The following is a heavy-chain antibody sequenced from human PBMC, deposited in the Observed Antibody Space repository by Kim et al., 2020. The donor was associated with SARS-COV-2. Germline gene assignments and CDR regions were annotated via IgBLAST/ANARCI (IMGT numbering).Heavy chain of an antibody. Sequence: GGSLRLSCAASGFTFSSYGMHWVRQAPGKGLEWVAVISYDGSNKYYADSVKGRFTISRDNSKNTLYLQMNSLRAEDTAVYYCAKDLKYVSAGNHLPRYGMDVWGQGTTVTVSS. CDR2: ISYDGSNK. D-gene: IGHD6-13*01. J-gene: IGHJ6*02. CDR3: AKDLKYVSAGNHLPRYGMDV. CDR1: GFTFSSYG. V-gene: IGHV3-30*18.